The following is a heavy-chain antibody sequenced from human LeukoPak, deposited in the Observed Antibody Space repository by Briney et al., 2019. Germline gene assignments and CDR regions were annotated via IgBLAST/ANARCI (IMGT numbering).Heavy chain of an antibody. CDR2: IYYSGST. J-gene: IGHJ4*02. CDR3: ARLQSGLRFLEWLSSYYFDY. Sequence: QTSETLPLTCTVSGGSISSSSYYWGWIRQPPGKGLEWIGSIYYSGSTYYNPSLKSRVTISVDTSKNQFSLKLSSVTAADTAVYYCARLQSGLRFLEWLSSYYFDYWGQGTLVTVSS. V-gene: IGHV4-39*01. D-gene: IGHD3-3*01. CDR1: GGSISSSSYY.